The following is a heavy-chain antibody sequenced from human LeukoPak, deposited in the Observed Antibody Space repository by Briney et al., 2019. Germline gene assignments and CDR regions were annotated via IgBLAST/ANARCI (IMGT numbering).Heavy chain of an antibody. CDR2: INPNSGGT. Sequence: ASVKVSCKASGYTFTSYYMHWVRQAPGQGLDGMGWINPNSGGTNYAQKFQGRVTITRDTSISTAYMELSRLRSDDTAVYYCARDVGRIAARVRNWFDHWGQGTLVTVSS. V-gene: IGHV1-2*02. J-gene: IGHJ5*02. CDR3: ARDVGRIAARVRNWFDH. CDR1: GYTFTSYY. D-gene: IGHD6-6*01.